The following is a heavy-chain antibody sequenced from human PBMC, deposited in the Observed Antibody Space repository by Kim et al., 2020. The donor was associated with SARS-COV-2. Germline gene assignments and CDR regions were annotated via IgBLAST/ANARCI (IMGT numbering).Heavy chain of an antibody. CDR1: GGSISSYY. J-gene: IGHJ4*02. CDR3: ASSRYHGSVDY. V-gene: IGHV4-59*01. CDR2: IYYSGST. Sequence: SETLSLTCTVSGGSISSYYWSWIRQPPGKGLEWIGYIYYSGSTNYNPSLKSRVTISVDTSKNQFSLKLSSVTAADTAVYYCASSRYHGSVDYWGQGTLVTVSS. D-gene: IGHD3-10*01.